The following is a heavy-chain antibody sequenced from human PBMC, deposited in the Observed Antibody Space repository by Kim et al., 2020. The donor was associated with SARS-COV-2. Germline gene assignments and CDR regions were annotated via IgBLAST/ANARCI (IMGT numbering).Heavy chain of an antibody. J-gene: IGHJ4*02. V-gene: IGHV4-4*02. CDR2: IFHSGTT. CDR1: GDSISNSNW. Sequence: SETLSLTCAVSGDSISNSNWWTWVRQPPGKGLEWIGEIFHSGTTNYNPSLKSRVTISVDKSENQFSLKINSVTAADTAVYYCAREGGENGRPGYWGQGTLVTVSS. CDR3: AREGGENGRPGY. D-gene: IGHD3-16*01.